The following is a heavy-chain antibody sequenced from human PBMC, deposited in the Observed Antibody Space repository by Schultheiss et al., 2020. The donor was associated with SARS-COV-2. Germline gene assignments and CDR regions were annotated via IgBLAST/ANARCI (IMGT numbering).Heavy chain of an antibody. Sequence: SETLSLTCTVSGGSISSFYWSWIRQPAGKGLDWIGRIYTSGSTNYNPSLKSRVTMSVDTSKNQFSLRLSSVTAADTAVYYCARDFNRYCTSTSCDKGYFYSYMDVWGKGTTVTVSS. J-gene: IGHJ6*03. V-gene: IGHV4-4*07. CDR1: GGSISSFY. CDR2: IYTSGST. CDR3: ARDFNRYCTSTSCDKGYFYSYMDV. D-gene: IGHD2-2*01.